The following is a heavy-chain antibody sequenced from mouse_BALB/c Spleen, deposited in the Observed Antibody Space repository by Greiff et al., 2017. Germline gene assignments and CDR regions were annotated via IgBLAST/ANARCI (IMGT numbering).Heavy chain of an antibody. Sequence: QVQLQQSGAELMKPGASVKISCKATGYTFSSYWIEWVKQRPGHGLEWIGEILPGSGSTNYNEKFKGKATFTADTSSNTAYMQLSSLTSEDSAVYYCARYGYSFAYWGQGTLVTVSA. V-gene: IGHV1-9*01. CDR2: ILPGSGST. CDR3: ARYGYSFAY. D-gene: IGHD2-2*01. CDR1: GYTFSSYW. J-gene: IGHJ3*01.